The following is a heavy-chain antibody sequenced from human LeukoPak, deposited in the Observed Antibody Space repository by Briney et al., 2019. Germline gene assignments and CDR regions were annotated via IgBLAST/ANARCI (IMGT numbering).Heavy chain of an antibody. CDR3: ARPLESTAAAAHAFDI. Sequence: GSSVKVSCKASGGTFSSYAISWVRQAPGQGLEWMGGIIPIFGTANYAQKFQGRVTITTDESTSTAYMELSSLRSEDTAVYYCARPLESTAAAAHAFDIWGQGTMVTVSS. CDR1: GGTFSSYA. D-gene: IGHD6-13*01. V-gene: IGHV1-69*05. CDR2: IIPIFGTA. J-gene: IGHJ3*02.